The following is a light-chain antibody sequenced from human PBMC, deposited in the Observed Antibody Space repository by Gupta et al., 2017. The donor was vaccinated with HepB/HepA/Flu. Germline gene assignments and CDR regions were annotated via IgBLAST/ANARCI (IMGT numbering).Light chain of an antibody. V-gene: IGKV4-1*01. CDR3: QQYYSTPCS. Sequence: DIVMTQSPDSLAVSLGERATINCKSSQSILYNSNNKNYLAWYQQKPGQPPKLLIYWASTRESGVPDRFSGSGSGTDFTLTTSSLQAEDVAVYYCQQYYSTPCSFGQGTKLEIK. CDR2: WAS. CDR1: QSILYNSNNKNY. J-gene: IGKJ2*04.